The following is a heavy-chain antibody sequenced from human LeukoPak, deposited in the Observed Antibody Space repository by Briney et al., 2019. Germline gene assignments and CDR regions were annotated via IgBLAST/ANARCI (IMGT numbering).Heavy chain of an antibody. D-gene: IGHD5-18*01. CDR3: AGPLRGYSYGPPFDY. CDR1: GFTFSSYA. Sequence: PGGSLRLSCAASGFTFSSYAMSWVRQAPGKGLEWVANIKQDGSEKYYVDSVKGRFTISRDNAKNSLYLQMNSLRAEDTAVYYCAGPLRGYSYGPPFDYWGQGTLVTVSS. V-gene: IGHV3-7*03. CDR2: IKQDGSEK. J-gene: IGHJ4*02.